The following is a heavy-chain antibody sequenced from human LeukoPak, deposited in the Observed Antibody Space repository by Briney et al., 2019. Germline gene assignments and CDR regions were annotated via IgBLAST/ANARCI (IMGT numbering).Heavy chain of an antibody. D-gene: IGHD4-17*01. CDR3: ARESAMTTVDY. Sequence: PGGSLRLSCAASGFTFSSYSMNWVRQAPGKGLEWVSYISSSSSTIYYADSVKGRFTISRDNAKNSLYLQTNSLRAEDTAVYYCARESAMTTVDYWGQGTLVTVSS. CDR1: GFTFSSYS. CDR2: ISSSSSTI. V-gene: IGHV3-48*01. J-gene: IGHJ4*02.